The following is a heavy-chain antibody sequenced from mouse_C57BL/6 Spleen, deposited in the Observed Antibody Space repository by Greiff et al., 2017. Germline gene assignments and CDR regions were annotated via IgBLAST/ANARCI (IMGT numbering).Heavy chain of an antibody. CDR2: IYPSDSET. CDR1: GYTFTSYW. V-gene: IGHV1-61*01. D-gene: IGHD2-12*01. CDR3: ARRGLRRKAMDY. J-gene: IGHJ4*01. Sequence: QVHVKQPGAELVRPGSSVKLSCKASGYTFTSYWMDWVKQRPGQGLEWIGNIYPSDSETHYNQKFKDKATLTVDKSSSTAYMQLSSLTSEDSAVYYCARRGLRRKAMDYWGQGTSVTVSS.